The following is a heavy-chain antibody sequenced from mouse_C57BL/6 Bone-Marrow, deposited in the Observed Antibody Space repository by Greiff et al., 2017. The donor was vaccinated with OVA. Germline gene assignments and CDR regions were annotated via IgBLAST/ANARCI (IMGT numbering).Heavy chain of an antibody. CDR2: IWSDGST. CDR3: ARHSHYYGSSYGYAMDY. V-gene: IGHV2-6-1*01. CDR1: GFSLTSYG. Sequence: VKLQESGPGLVAPSQSLSITCTVSGFSLTSYGVHWVRQPPGKGLEWLVVIWSDGSTTYNSALKSRLSISKDNSKSQVFLKMNSLQTDDTAMYYCARHSHYYGSSYGYAMDYWGQGTSVTVSS. D-gene: IGHD1-1*01. J-gene: IGHJ4*01.